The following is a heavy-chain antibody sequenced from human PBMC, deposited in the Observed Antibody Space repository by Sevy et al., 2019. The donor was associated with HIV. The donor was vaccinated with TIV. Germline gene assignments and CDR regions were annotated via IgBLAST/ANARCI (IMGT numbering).Heavy chain of an antibody. CDR2: FTFGCGKI. J-gene: IGHJ4*02. D-gene: IGHD2-2*01. V-gene: IGHV3-23*01. CDR1: GFTFSNYA. CDR3: AREGCSKPHDY. Sequence: GGSLRLSCAASGFTFSNYAMSWVRQAPGKGLEWVSTFTFGCGKINYADSVKGRFTISRDNSKNTLYPQMNSLRAEDTALYYGAREGCSKPHDYWGQGTLVTVSS.